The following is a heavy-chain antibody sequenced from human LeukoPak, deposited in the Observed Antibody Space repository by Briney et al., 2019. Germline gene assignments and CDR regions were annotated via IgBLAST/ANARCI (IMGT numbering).Heavy chain of an antibody. CDR2: ISAYNGNT. CDR3: ARVDLLTGYYFFDY. J-gene: IGHJ4*02. D-gene: IGHD3-9*01. CDR1: GYTFTSYG. V-gene: IGHV1-18*01. Sequence: ASVKVSCKASGYTFTSYGISWVRQAPGQGLEWMGWISAYNGNTNYAQKFQGRVTMSTDTSTSTAYMELRSLGSDETAVFYCARVDLLTGYYFFDYWGQGTLVTVSS.